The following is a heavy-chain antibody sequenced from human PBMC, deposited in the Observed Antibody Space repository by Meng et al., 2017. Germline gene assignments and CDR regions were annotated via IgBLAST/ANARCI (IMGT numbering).Heavy chain of an antibody. V-gene: IGHV6-1*01. CDR1: GDSVSSNSAA. CDR3: ARGSYSFDS. Sequence: QQSGPGRVKPWQTLSSLCAISGDSVSSNSAAWNWIRQSPSRGLDWLGRAYYRSKWYHDYAESVKSRISIDPDTSKNQFSLQLRSVTPEDSAVYYCARGSYSFDSWGQRTLVTVSS. J-gene: IGHJ4*02. D-gene: IGHD1-26*01. CDR2: AYYRSKWYH.